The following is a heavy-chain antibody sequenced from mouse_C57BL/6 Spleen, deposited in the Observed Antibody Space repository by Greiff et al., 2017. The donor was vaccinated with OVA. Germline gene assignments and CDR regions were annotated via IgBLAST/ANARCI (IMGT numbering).Heavy chain of an antibody. CDR1: GYTFTSYW. CDR2: IYPGSGST. D-gene: IGHD2-4*01. Sequence: VKPGASVKMSCKASGYTFTSYWITWVKQRPGQGLEWIGDIYPGSGSTNYNEKFKSKATLTVDTSSSTAYMQLSSLTSEDSAVYYCASGGIYYDYSYAMDYWGQGTSVTVSS. V-gene: IGHV1-55*01. CDR3: ASGGIYYDYSYAMDY. J-gene: IGHJ4*01.